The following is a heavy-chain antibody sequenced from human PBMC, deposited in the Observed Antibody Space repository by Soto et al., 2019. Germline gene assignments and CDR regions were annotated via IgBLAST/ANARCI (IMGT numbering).Heavy chain of an antibody. J-gene: IGHJ4*02. CDR1: GFTFSSYS. V-gene: IGHV3-21*01. Sequence: EVQLVESGGGLVKPGGSLRLSCAASGFTFSSYSMNWVRQAPGKGLEWVSSISSSSSYIYYADSVKGRFTISRDNAKNSLYLQMNSLRAEDTAVYYCARDGGGADYYCDYLGQGTRVTVSS. CDR2: ISSSSSYI. D-gene: IGHD3-16*01. CDR3: ARDGGGADYYCDY.